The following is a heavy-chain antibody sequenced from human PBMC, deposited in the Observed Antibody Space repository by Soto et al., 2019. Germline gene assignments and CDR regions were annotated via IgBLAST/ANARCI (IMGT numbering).Heavy chain of an antibody. CDR2: IIPFFGTA. J-gene: IGHJ4*02. V-gene: IGHV1-69*01. CDR1: GGIFSSYG. Sequence: QVQLVQSGAEVKKPGSSVKVSCKASGGIFSSYGISWVRQAPGQGLEWMGAIIPFFGTANYAQKFQGRVTITAEESTSTAYMELSGLRSDDTAVYYCARLLAPNILTGSLHYWGQGTLVTVSS. CDR3: ARLLAPNILTGSLHY. D-gene: IGHD3-9*01.